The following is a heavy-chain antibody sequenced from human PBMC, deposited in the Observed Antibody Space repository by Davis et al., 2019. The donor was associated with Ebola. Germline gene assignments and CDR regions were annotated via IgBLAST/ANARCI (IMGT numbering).Heavy chain of an antibody. CDR3: ARGIGFVDV. J-gene: IGHJ6*02. CDR1: GYTFTNYG. D-gene: IGHD3-3*01. Sequence: ASVKVSCKASGYTFTNYGITWVRQAPGQGLEWMGWINPHNGNTNYAQNVQGRVIMTSDTATTTAYMEVGSLRSEDTAVYYCARGIGFVDVWGQGTTVTVSS. CDR2: INPHNGNT. V-gene: IGHV1-18*04.